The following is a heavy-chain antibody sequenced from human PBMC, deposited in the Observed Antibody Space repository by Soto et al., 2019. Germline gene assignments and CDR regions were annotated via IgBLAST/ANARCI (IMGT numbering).Heavy chain of an antibody. J-gene: IGHJ6*02. CDR1: GYTFTSYG. CDR3: AGGTAMVYYYGMDV. V-gene: IGHV1-18*01. D-gene: IGHD5-18*01. Sequence: ASVKVSCKASGYTFTSYGISWVRQAPGKGLEWMGGFSAYNGNTNYAQKFQGRVTMTADTSTDTAYMELSSLRSEDTAVYYCAGGTAMVYYYGMDVWGQGTTVTVSS. CDR2: FSAYNGNT.